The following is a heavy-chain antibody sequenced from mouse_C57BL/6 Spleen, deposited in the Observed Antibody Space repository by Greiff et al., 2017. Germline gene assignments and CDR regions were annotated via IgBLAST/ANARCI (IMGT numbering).Heavy chain of an antibody. V-gene: IGHV1-5*01. CDR3: TLGYYYGSGGEKAMDY. Sequence: VQLQQSGTVLARPGASVKMSCKPSGYTFTSYWMHWVKQRPGPGLEWIGAIYPGNSDTSSNQKFKGKAKLTSVTSASTAYMELSSLTNEDSAVYYCTLGYYYGSGGEKAMDYWGQGTSVTVSS. D-gene: IGHD1-1*01. J-gene: IGHJ4*01. CDR2: IYPGNSDT. CDR1: GYTFTSYW.